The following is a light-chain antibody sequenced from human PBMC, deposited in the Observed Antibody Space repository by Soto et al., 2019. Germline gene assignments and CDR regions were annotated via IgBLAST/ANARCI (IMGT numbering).Light chain of an antibody. V-gene: IGKV1-5*01. CDR2: DAS. CDR1: QSISSW. Sequence: TQSPCTLSLSPGERTTLSCRASQSISSWLAWYQQKAGKAPKSLVYDASSLESGVPSRMSGSGSGTEFTLTITNLQPDDYATYYCQHYKAFSPWTFGQGTKVDIK. CDR3: QHYKAFSPWT. J-gene: IGKJ1*01.